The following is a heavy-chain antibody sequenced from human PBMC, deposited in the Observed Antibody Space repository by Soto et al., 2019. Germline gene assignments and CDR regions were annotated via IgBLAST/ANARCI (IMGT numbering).Heavy chain of an antibody. CDR1: GYSFTTYW. V-gene: IGHV5-51*01. D-gene: IGHD6-13*01. Sequence: GESLKISCKASGYSFTTYWIGWVRQMPGKGLEWMGIIYPGDSDTRYSPSFQGQVTISADESISTAYLQWSSLKAPDSAMFYCARKDIAGNSVDFWGQGTLVTVSS. CDR3: ARKDIAGNSVDF. CDR2: IYPGDSDT. J-gene: IGHJ4*02.